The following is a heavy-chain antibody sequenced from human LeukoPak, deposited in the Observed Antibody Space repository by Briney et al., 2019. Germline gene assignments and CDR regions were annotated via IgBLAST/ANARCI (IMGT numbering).Heavy chain of an antibody. D-gene: IGHD2-21*02. J-gene: IGHJ2*01. CDR3: ARAIVVVVTAPPYWYFDL. CDR1: GGSITGYY. CDR2: IENSGST. V-gene: IGHV4-59*01. Sequence: SETLSLTCTVSGGSITGYYWNWIRQPPGKGLEWVGYIENSGSTNYNPSLKSRVTISVDTSKNQFSLKLSSVTAADAAVYYCARAIVVVVTAPPYWYFDLWGRGTLVTVSS.